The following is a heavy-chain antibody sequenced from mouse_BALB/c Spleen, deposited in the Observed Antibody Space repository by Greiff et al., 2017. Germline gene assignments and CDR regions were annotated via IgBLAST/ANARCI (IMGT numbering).Heavy chain of an antibody. CDR1: GFTFSDYG. V-gene: IGHV5-15*02. Sequence: EVKLVESGGGLVQPGGSRKLSCAASGFTFSDYGMAWVRQAPGKGPEWVAFISNLAYSIYYADTVTGRFTISRENAKNTLYLEMSSLRSEDTAMYYCARDGDGSWYFDVWGAGTTVTVSS. CDR2: ISNLAYSI. CDR3: ARDGDGSWYFDV. D-gene: IGHD1-1*01. J-gene: IGHJ1*01.